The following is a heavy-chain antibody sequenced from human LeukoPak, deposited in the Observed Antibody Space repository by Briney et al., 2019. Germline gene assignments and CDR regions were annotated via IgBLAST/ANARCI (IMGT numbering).Heavy chain of an antibody. J-gene: IGHJ4*02. D-gene: IGHD1-26*01. V-gene: IGHV4-61*02. CDR1: GGSISSGSYY. CDR2: IYTSGST. Sequence: SQTLSLTCTVSGGSISSGSYYWSWIRQPAGKGLEWIGRIYTSGSTNYNPSLKSRVTISVETSKNQFSLKLSSVTAADTAAYYCARDVSRDREGIDYWGQGTLVTVSS. CDR3: ARDVSRDREGIDY.